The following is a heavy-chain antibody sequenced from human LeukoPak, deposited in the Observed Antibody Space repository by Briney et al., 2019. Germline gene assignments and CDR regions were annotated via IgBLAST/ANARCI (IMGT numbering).Heavy chain of an antibody. CDR2: INHSGST. Sequence: SETLSLTCAVYGGSFSGYYWSWIRQPPGKGLEWIGEINHSGSTNYNPSLKSRVTISVNTSKNQFSLKQRYVTTAAPAVDYCTTQSRSGGGYFDYWGQGTLVTVSS. D-gene: IGHD1-14*01. CDR1: GGSFSGYY. J-gene: IGHJ4*02. CDR3: TTQSRSGGGYFDY. V-gene: IGHV4-34*01.